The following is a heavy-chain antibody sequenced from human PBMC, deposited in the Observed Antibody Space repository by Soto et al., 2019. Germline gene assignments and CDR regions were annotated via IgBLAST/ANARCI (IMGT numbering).Heavy chain of an antibody. J-gene: IGHJ6*02. CDR2: IGTSGGGT. CDR1: GFIFRNYD. Sequence: GSLGLSCAASGFIFRNYDMRWVRLAPGKGLEGVSVIGTSGGGTYYADSVKGRFTISRDNSKNTVYLQMSSLRAEDTALYMCVRHAKLTSVTANVGYYYGLDIWGPGTTVTVSS. D-gene: IGHD4-4*01. V-gene: IGHV3-23*01. CDR3: VRHAKLTSVTANVGYYYGLDI.